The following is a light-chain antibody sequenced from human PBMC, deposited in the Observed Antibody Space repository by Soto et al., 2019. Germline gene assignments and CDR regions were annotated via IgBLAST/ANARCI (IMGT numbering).Light chain of an antibody. CDR3: VSYTTSASYV. CDR2: DIN. Sequence: QSALTQPASVSGSPGQSITISCTGTSSDVGNYIFVSWYRQHPGKAPKLMIYDINNRPSGVSNRFSGSKSGNKASLTISGLQAEDEADYYCVSYTTSASYVFGTGTKVTVL. J-gene: IGLJ1*01. V-gene: IGLV2-14*01. CDR1: SSDVGNYIF.